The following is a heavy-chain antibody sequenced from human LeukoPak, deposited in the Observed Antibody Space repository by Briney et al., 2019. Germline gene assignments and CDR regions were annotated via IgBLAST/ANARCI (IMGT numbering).Heavy chain of an antibody. Sequence: PGGSLRLSCAASGFTFSSYAMSWVRQAPGKGLEWVSAIGGSGGSTYYADSVKGRFTISRDNSKNTLYLQMNSLRAEDTAVYYCANSGLYRSSWYCPMWARGTIVTVS. CDR3: ANSGLYRSSWYCPM. D-gene: IGHD6-13*01. J-gene: IGHJ1*01. V-gene: IGHV3-23*01. CDR2: IGGSGGST. CDR1: GFTFSSYA.